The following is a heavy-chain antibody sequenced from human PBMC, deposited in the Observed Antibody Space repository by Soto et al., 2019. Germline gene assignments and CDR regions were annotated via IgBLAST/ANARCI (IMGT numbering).Heavy chain of an antibody. CDR3: ARAEYYYDSSGYSYYFDY. J-gene: IGHJ4*02. V-gene: IGHV1-69*13. Sequence: ASVKVSCKASGGTFSSYAISWVRQAPGQGLEWMGGIIPIFGTANYAQKFQGRVTITADESTSTAYMELSSLRSEDTAVYYCARAEYYYDSSGYSYYFDYWGQGTLVTVSS. CDR2: IIPIFGTA. CDR1: GGTFSSYA. D-gene: IGHD3-22*01.